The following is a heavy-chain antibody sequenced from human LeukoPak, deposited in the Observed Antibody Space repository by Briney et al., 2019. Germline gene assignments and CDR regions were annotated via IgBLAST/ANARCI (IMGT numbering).Heavy chain of an antibody. CDR3: ARGVRGVIAAAGDYYYMDV. V-gene: IGHV4-38-2*02. J-gene: IGHJ6*03. Sequence: PSETLSLTCTVSGYSISSGYYWGWIRQPPGKGLEWIGSIYHSGSTYYNPSLKSRVTISVDTSKNQSSLKLSSVTAADTAVYYCARGVRGVIAAAGDYYYMDVWGKGTTVTVSS. CDR2: IYHSGST. D-gene: IGHD6-13*01. CDR1: GYSISSGYY.